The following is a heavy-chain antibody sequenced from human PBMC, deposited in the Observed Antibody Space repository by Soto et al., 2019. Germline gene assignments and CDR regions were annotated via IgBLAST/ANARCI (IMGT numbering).Heavy chain of an antibody. V-gene: IGHV3-73*01. CDR3: TRNKNDYDFWSRYPGA. CDR2: IRSKANSYAT. CDR1: GFTFSGSA. Sequence: GGSLRLSCAASGFTFSGSAMHWVRQASGKGLEWVGRIRSKANSYATAYAASVKGRFTISRDDSKNTAYLQMNSLKTEDTAVYYCTRNKNDYDFWSRYPGAWGQGTLVTVSS. D-gene: IGHD3-3*01. J-gene: IGHJ5*02.